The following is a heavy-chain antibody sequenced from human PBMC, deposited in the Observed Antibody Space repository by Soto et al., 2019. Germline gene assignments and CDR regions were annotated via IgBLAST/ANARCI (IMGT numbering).Heavy chain of an antibody. CDR1: GFTFSSYS. J-gene: IGHJ1*01. Sequence: GSLRLSCAASGFTFSSYSMNWVRQAPGKGLEWVSSISSSSSYIYYADSVKGRFTISRDNAKNSLYLQMNSLRAEDTAVYYCARDRAEAAAASGKKYFQHWGQGTLVTVSS. D-gene: IGHD6-13*01. CDR2: ISSSSSYI. CDR3: ARDRAEAAAASGKKYFQH. V-gene: IGHV3-21*01.